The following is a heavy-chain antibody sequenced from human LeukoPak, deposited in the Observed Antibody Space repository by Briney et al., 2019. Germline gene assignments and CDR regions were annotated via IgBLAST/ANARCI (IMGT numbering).Heavy chain of an antibody. Sequence: GGSLRLSCVGSGFTFSSYSMNWVRQAPGKGLEWISYISSSGTTVYYADSVKGRFTVSRDNAKNSVFLQMNSLRAEDTAVYYCATLKFHGSETDNDWGQGTLVTVSS. D-gene: IGHD3-10*01. CDR2: ISSSGTTV. V-gene: IGHV3-48*01. CDR1: GFTFSSYS. CDR3: ATLKFHGSETDND. J-gene: IGHJ4*02.